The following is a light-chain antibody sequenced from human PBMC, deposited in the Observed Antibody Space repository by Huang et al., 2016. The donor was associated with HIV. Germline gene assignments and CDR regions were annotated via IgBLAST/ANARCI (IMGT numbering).Light chain of an antibody. V-gene: IGKV3-15*01. CDR1: QSINNN. CDR3: QHYNNWPPLVT. CDR2: GAS. J-gene: IGKJ4*01. Sequence: EMVMTQSPATLSVSPGERATVSCRASQSINNNLAWYQQKPGQAPRPLIYGASTRATGIPAKFRGSGSGTEFTLTISSLQSEDFAFYYCQHYNNWPPLVTFGGGTKVEIK.